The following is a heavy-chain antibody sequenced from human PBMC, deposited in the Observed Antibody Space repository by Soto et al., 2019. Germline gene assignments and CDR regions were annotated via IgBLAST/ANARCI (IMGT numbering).Heavy chain of an antibody. CDR3: ARDNSATNGVLDH. D-gene: IGHD1-1*01. J-gene: IGHJ4*02. V-gene: IGHV1-46*04. CDR1: GYTFTNYY. Sequence: ASVKVSCKASGYTFTNYYLHWVRQAPGQGLEWVGMINPSARSASYAQKLRGRLTMDRDTSTTTVYMELSRLTFEDTAVYFCARDNSATNGVLDHWGQGTLVTVSS. CDR2: INPSARSA.